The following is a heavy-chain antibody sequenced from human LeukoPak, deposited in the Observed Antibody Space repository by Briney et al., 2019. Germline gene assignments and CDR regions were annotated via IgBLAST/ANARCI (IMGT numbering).Heavy chain of an antibody. V-gene: IGHV3-23*01. J-gene: IGHJ4*02. CDR2: ISGSGGST. CDR3: AKDPGYSYGPHYYFDY. D-gene: IGHD5-18*01. CDR1: GFTFSSYA. Sequence: GSLRLSCAASGFTFSSYAMSWVRQAPGKGLEWVSAISGSGGSTYYADSVKGRFIISRDNSKNTLYLQMNSLRAEDTAVYYCAKDPGYSYGPHYYFDYWGQGTLVTVSS.